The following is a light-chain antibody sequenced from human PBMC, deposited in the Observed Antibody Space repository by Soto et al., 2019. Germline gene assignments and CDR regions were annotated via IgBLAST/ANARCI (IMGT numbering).Light chain of an antibody. CDR2: STF. CDR3: QQYNNWPLS. V-gene: IGKV3-15*01. CDR1: QTVNNN. J-gene: IGKJ4*01. Sequence: EIVMTQSPATLSVSPGERATLSCRASQTVNNNLAWYQQKVGQAPRLLIHSTFNRATGVPARFSGSGSGTDFTLTISSLQSEDFAFYYCQQYNNWPLSFGGGTQVEIK.